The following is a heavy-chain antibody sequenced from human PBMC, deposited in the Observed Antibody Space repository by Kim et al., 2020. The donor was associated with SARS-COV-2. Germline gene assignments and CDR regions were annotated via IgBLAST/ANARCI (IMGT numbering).Heavy chain of an antibody. CDR1: GGSISSYY. J-gene: IGHJ4*02. Sequence: SETLSLTCTVSGGSISSYYWSWIRQPPGKGLEWIGYIYYSGSTNYNPSLKSRVTISVDTSKNQFSLKLSSVTAADTAVYYCARGWMASRSSGWYTLSYFDYWGQGTLVTVSS. CDR2: IYYSGST. D-gene: IGHD6-19*01. V-gene: IGHV4-59*13. CDR3: ARGWMASRSSGWYTLSYFDY.